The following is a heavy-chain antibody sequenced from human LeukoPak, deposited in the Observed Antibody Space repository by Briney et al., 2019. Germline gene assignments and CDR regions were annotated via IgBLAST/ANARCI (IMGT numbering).Heavy chain of an antibody. V-gene: IGHV1-69*15. CDR1: GGTFSSYA. D-gene: IGHD2-15*01. J-gene: IGHJ1*01. Sequence: GSSVKVSCKASGGTFSSYAISWVRQAPGQGLEWMGRILPIFGTANYAQKFQGRVTITPDESTSTAYMELSSLRSEDTAVYYCARDFNCSGGHCFQHWGQGTLVTVSS. CDR2: ILPIFGTA. CDR3: ARDFNCSGGHCFQH.